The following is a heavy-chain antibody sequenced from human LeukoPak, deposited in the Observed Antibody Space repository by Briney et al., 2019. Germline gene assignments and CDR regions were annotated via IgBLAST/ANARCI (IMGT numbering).Heavy chain of an antibody. V-gene: IGHV3-30*04. CDR1: GFTFSSYA. D-gene: IGHD6-19*01. Sequence: GGSLRLSCAASGFTFSSYAMHWVRQAPGKGLEWVAVISYDGSNKYYADSVKGRFTISRDKSKNTLYLQMNSLRAEDTAVYYCARTPELYSSGWIYYFDYWGQGTLVTVSS. J-gene: IGHJ4*02. CDR3: ARTPELYSSGWIYYFDY. CDR2: ISYDGSNK.